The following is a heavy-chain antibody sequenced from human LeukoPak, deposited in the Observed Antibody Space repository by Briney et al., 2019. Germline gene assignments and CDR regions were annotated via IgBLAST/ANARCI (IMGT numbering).Heavy chain of an antibody. Sequence: GGSLRLSCAASGFTFSSYAVHWVRQAPGRGLEWVAVISYDGSNKYYADSVKGRFSISRDNSKNTLYLQMNSLRAEDTAVYYCARDLYSSSSRDYWGQGTLVTVSS. CDR1: GFTFSSYA. D-gene: IGHD6-13*01. J-gene: IGHJ4*02. CDR2: ISYDGSNK. V-gene: IGHV3-30-3*01. CDR3: ARDLYSSSSRDY.